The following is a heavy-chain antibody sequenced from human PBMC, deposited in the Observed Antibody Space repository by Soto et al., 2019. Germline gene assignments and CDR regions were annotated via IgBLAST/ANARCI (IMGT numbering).Heavy chain of an antibody. J-gene: IGHJ4*02. CDR1: GFTFSSYG. CDR3: ARGRGGIEYSSSLDY. Sequence: QVQLVESGGGVVQPGRSLRLSCAASGFTFSSYGMHWVRQAPGKGLEWVAVIWYDGSNKYYADSVKGRFTISRDNSKNTLYLQMNSLRAEDTAVYYCARGRGGIEYSSSLDYWGQGTLVTVSS. V-gene: IGHV3-33*01. CDR2: IWYDGSNK. D-gene: IGHD6-6*01.